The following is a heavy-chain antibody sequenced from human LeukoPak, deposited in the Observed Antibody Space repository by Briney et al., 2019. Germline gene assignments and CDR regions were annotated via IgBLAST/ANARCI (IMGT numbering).Heavy chain of an antibody. D-gene: IGHD6-13*01. Sequence: GGSLRLSCAASGFTFRSHWMTWVRQAPGKGLEWVANMHQDGTEKYYVDSVKGRFTISRDNAKNPLYLQMNTLRAEDTAVYYCARGWAHHDVWGRGTLVTVSS. J-gene: IGHJ2*01. CDR2: MHQDGTEK. CDR1: GFTFRSHW. V-gene: IGHV3-7*01. CDR3: ARGWAHHDV.